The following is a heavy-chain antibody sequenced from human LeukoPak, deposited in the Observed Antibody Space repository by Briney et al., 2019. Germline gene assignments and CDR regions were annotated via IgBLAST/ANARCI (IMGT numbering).Heavy chain of an antibody. V-gene: IGHV3-66*01. Sequence: VGSLRLSCAASGFTVSSNYMSWVRQAPGKGLEWVSVIYSGGSTYYADSVKGRFTISRDNSKNTLYLQMNSLRAEDTAVYYCARDLRIAAAGTGWGQGTLVTVSS. CDR2: IYSGGST. D-gene: IGHD6-13*01. CDR3: ARDLRIAAAGTG. J-gene: IGHJ4*02. CDR1: GFTVSSNY.